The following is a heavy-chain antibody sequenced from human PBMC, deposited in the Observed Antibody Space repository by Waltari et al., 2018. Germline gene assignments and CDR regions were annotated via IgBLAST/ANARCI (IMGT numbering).Heavy chain of an antibody. Sequence: QVQLQESGPGLVKPSETLSLTCTVYGYSISSGYYWGWIRPPPGKGLGWIGSIYHSGSTYYNPSLKSRVTISVDTSKNQFALKLSSVTAADTAVYYCARHVPMIVVVTLAFDIWGQGTMVTVSS. V-gene: IGHV4-38-2*02. CDR3: ARHVPMIVVVTLAFDI. CDR1: GYSISSGYY. D-gene: IGHD3-22*01. CDR2: IYHSGST. J-gene: IGHJ3*02.